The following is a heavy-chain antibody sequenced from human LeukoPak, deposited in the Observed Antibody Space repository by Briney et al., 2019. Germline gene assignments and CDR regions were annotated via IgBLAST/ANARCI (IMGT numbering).Heavy chain of an antibody. CDR2: ISYDGSNK. Sequence: PGGSLRLSCAASGFTFSSYAMHWVRQAPGKGLEWVAVISYDGSNKYYADSVKGRFTISRDNSKNTLYLQMNSLRAGDTAVYYCARVIHRYCGDGICLYWYIDLWGRGTLVTVSS. V-gene: IGHV3-30-3*01. J-gene: IGHJ2*01. CDR1: GFTFSSYA. CDR3: ARVIHRYCGDGICLYWYIDL. D-gene: IGHD2-15*01.